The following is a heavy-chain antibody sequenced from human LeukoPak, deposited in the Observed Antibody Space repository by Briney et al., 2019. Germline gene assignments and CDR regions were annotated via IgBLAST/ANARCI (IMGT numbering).Heavy chain of an antibody. D-gene: IGHD5-24*01. Sequence: SVKVSCKASGGTFSSYAISWVRQAPGQGLEWMGGIIPIFGTANYAQKFQGRVTITTDESTSTAYMELSSLRSEDTAVYYCARDPLNGYIQGILDYWGQGTLVTVSS. V-gene: IGHV1-69*05. CDR2: IIPIFGTA. J-gene: IGHJ4*02. CDR1: GGTFSSYA. CDR3: ARDPLNGYIQGILDY.